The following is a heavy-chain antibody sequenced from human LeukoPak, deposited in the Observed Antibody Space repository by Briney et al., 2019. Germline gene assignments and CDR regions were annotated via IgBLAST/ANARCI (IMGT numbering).Heavy chain of an antibody. J-gene: IGHJ4*02. V-gene: IGHV4-38-2*02. CDR1: GYSISSGYY. D-gene: IGHD3-10*01. CDR2: IYHSGST. CDR3: ARERRWFGAYLDY. Sequence: SETLSLTCTVSGYSISSGYYWGWIRQPPGKGLEWIGSIYHSGSTYYNPSLKSRVTISVDTSKNQFSLKLSSVTAADTAVYYCARERRWFGAYLDYWGQGTLVTVSS.